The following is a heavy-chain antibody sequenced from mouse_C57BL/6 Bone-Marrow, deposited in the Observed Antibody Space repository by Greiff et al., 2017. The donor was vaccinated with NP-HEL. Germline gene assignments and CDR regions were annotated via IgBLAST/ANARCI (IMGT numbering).Heavy chain of an antibody. Sequence: VQLQQPGAELVKPGASVKVSCKASGYTFTSYWMHWVKQRPGQGLEWIGRIHPSDSDPNYNQKFKGKATLTVDKSSSTAYMQLSSLTSEDSAVYYCAIPLLRFLFAYWGQGTLVTVSA. CDR2: IHPSDSDP. CDR3: AIPLLRFLFAY. J-gene: IGHJ3*01. D-gene: IGHD1-1*01. CDR1: GYTFTSYW. V-gene: IGHV1-74*01.